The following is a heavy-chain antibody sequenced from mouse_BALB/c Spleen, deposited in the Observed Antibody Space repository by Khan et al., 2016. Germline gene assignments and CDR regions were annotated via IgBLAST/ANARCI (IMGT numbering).Heavy chain of an antibody. CDR3: ARTYGNYGYFDV. J-gene: IGHJ1*01. Sequence: EVELVESGGGLVKPGGSLKLSCAASGFTFSDYYMYWVRQTPEKRLEWVATISDGGAYTYYSDSVKGRFTISRDHAKNNLYLQMSSLKSEDTAMYYCARTYGNYGYFDVWGAGTTVTVSS. CDR1: GFTFSDYY. V-gene: IGHV5-4*02. D-gene: IGHD2-1*01. CDR2: ISDGGAYT.